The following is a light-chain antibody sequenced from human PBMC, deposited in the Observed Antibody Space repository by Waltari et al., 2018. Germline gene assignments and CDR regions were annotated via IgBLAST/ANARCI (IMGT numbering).Light chain of an antibody. V-gene: IGKV1-12*01. Sequence: DIQMTQSPSSVSASVGDRVTTTCRAGQGISSWLAWYQQKPGKGPNLLIFGASNLQSGVPSRFSGSGSGTDFTLTISGLQPEDSATYFCQQGSSFPPTFGQGTIVEIK. CDR3: QQGSSFPPT. CDR2: GAS. J-gene: IGKJ1*01. CDR1: QGISSW.